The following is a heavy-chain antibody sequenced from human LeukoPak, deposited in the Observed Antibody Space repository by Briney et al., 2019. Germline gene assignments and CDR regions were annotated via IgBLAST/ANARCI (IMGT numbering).Heavy chain of an antibody. CDR1: GYTFTNYY. Sequence: ASVKVSCKASGYTFTNYYMHWVRQAPGQGLEWMGWINPNSGGTNYAQKFQGRVTMTRDTSISTAYMELSRLRSDDTAVYYCARVKDDYVWGSYRYTGYWFDPWGQGTLVTVSS. D-gene: IGHD3-16*02. CDR3: ARVKDDYVWGSYRYTGYWFDP. CDR2: INPNSGGT. V-gene: IGHV1-2*02. J-gene: IGHJ5*02.